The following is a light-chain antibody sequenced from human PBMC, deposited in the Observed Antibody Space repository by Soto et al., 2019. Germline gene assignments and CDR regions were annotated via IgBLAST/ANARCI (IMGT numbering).Light chain of an antibody. V-gene: IGKV1-6*02. CDR3: LQDFNVPHP. CDR2: AAS. J-gene: IGKJ4*01. CDR1: QDIRNG. Sequence: AIQMTQSPSSLYASVGDRVTITCRASQDIRNGLGWYQQKPGQAPNLLIYAASSLEDGAPSRFSGNGSGTDFTLTISSLQPEDFATYYCLQDFNVPHPFGGGTKVEVK.